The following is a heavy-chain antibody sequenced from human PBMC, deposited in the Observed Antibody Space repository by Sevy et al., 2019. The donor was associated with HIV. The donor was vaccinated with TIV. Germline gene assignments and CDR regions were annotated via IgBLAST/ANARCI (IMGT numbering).Heavy chain of an antibody. D-gene: IGHD6-13*01. Sequence: SETLSLTCTVSGGSISSYSWGWIRQPAGKGLEWLGRLQTSGSTNYNPSLKSRLTMSVDTSKNQFALKLNSVTAADTAGYYCARDFGYSSTWYPHYFDYWGQGILVTVSS. V-gene: IGHV4-4*07. CDR3: ARDFGYSSTWYPHYFDY. CDR2: LQTSGST. CDR1: GGSISSYS. J-gene: IGHJ4*02.